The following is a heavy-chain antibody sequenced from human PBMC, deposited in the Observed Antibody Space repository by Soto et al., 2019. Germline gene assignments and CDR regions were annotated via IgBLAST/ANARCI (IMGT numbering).Heavy chain of an antibody. CDR3: ARNRRETGDFDY. J-gene: IGHJ4*02. D-gene: IGHD7-27*01. Sequence: ASVKVSCKASGYTFTTYDSNWMRQAPGQGLEWLGWMNPDSGNTGYAQKFQGRVTMTRSTSISTAYMELSSLTSEDTAVYFCARNRRETGDFDYWGQGTLVTVSS. CDR1: GYTFTTYD. CDR2: MNPDSGNT. V-gene: IGHV1-8*01.